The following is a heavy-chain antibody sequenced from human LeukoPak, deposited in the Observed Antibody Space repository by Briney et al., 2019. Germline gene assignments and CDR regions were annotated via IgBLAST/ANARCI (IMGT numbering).Heavy chain of an antibody. CDR1: GYTFTGYY. J-gene: IGHJ4*02. CDR2: INLNSGGT. D-gene: IGHD3-16*01. CDR3: ARAIWGGRDY. V-gene: IGHV1-2*02. Sequence: ASVKVSCKASGYTFTGYYMHWVRHPPGQGLERMGWINLNSGGTNYAQKFPGRVTMTRDTSISTAYMELRRLRSDDTAVYFCARAIWGGRDYWGQGTLVTVSS.